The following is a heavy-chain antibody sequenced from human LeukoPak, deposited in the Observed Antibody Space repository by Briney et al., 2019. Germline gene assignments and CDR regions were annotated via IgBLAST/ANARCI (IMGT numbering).Heavy chain of an antibody. D-gene: IGHD3-22*01. V-gene: IGHV1-69*04. CDR2: IIPILGIA. J-gene: IGHJ4*02. CDR1: GGTFSSYT. CDR3: ARDYYDSSGYYYFDY. Sequence: SVKVSCKASGGTFSSYTISWVRQAPGQGLEWMGRIIPILGIANYAQKFQGRVTITADKSTSTAYMEQSSLRSEGTAVYYCARDYYDSSGYYYFDYWGQGTLVTVSS.